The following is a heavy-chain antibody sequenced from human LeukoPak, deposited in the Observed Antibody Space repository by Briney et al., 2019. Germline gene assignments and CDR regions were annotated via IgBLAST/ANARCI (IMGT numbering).Heavy chain of an antibody. CDR2: IGAAGDT. V-gene: IGHV3-13*01. Sequence: GGSLRLSCAASGFTFSTYDMHWVRQSTGKGLEWLSGIGAAGDTYYPGSVKGRFTISRENAKNSLYLQMNSLRAGDTAVYYCARAPSESYYGVYYYYGMDVWGQGTTVTVSS. J-gene: IGHJ6*02. CDR3: ARAPSESYYGVYYYYGMDV. D-gene: IGHD1-26*01. CDR1: GFTFSTYD.